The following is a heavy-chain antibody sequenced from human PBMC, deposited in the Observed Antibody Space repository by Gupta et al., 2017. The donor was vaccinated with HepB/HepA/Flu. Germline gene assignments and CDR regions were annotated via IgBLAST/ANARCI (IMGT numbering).Heavy chain of an antibody. Sequence: QVQLVQSGAEVKKPGSSVKVSCKASGGSFSSYSIHWVRQAPGQGLEWMGGIIPIVGTTNYARNFQCRVKITADESTSTGYMELRTLRSEDTAVDYWARMQLEVEDDVGSGLNWFDPGGKGTRVTVSS. J-gene: IGHJ5*02. D-gene: IGHD3-10*01. CDR2: IIPIVGTT. V-gene: IGHV1-69*01. CDR1: GGSFSSYS. CDR3: ARMQLEVEDDVGSGLNWFDP.